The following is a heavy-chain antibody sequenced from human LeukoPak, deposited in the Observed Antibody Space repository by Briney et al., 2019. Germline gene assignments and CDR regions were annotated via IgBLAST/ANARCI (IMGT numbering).Heavy chain of an antibody. D-gene: IGHD2-2*01. CDR1: GFTFSSYA. V-gene: IGHV3-23*01. CDR2: ISGSGGST. J-gene: IGHJ6*02. CDR3: AKDNEICASSSCYSGYYAMDV. Sequence: GGSLRLSCAASGFTFSSYAMSWVRQAPGKGLEWVSAISGSGGSTYYADSVKGRFTISRDNSKNTLYLQIDSLRPEDTAVYYCAKDNEICASSSCYSGYYAMDVWGQGTTVIVSS.